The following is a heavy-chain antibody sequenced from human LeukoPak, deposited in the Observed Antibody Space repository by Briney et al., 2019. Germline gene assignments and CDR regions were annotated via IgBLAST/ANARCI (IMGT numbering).Heavy chain of an antibody. J-gene: IGHJ4*02. D-gene: IGHD6-6*01. Sequence: GGSLRLSCAPSGFNFVKYWMTWVRQVPGKGLEWVANIKDDGSQKYYVDSVKGRFTISRDNGRKSLYLQMNSLRGEDTAIYYCARSISSSSSFDYWGQGTLVTVSS. V-gene: IGHV3-7*01. CDR2: IKDDGSQK. CDR1: GFNFVKYW. CDR3: ARSISSSSSFDY.